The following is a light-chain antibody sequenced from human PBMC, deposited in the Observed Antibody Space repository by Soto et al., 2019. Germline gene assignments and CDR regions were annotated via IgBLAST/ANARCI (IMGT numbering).Light chain of an antibody. V-gene: IGLV2-11*01. J-gene: IGLJ2*01. Sequence: QSVLTQPRSVSGSPGQSVTISCTGTSSDVGGYNYVSWYQQHPGKAPKLMIYDVSKRPSGVPDRFSGSKSGNTASLTISGLQAEDEADYYCCSYAGSYTPFGGGTKVTGL. CDR2: DVS. CDR3: CSYAGSYTP. CDR1: SSDVGGYNY.